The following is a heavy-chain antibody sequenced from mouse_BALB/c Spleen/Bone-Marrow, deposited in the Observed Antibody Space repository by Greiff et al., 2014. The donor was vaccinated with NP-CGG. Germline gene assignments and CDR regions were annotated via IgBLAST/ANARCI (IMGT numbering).Heavy chain of an antibody. J-gene: IGHJ2*01. V-gene: IGHV5-17*02. D-gene: IGHD1-2*01. CDR3: ARSLITTATYYFDC. CDR2: ISSGSSTI. Sequence: VMLVESGGGLVQPGGSRKLSCAASGFTFSSFGMHWVRQAPEKGLEWVAYISSGSSTIYYADTVKGRFTISRDNPKNTLFLQMTSLRSEDTAMYYCARSLITTATYYFDCWGQGTTLTVSS. CDR1: GFTFSSFG.